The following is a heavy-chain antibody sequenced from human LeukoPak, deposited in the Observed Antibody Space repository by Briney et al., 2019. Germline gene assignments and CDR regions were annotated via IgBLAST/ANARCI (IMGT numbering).Heavy chain of an antibody. CDR2: ISGSGGST. J-gene: IGHJ4*02. Sequence: PGGSLRLSCAASGFTFSSYAMSWVRQAPGKGLEWVSAISGSGGSTYYADSVKGRFTISRDNSKNTLYLQMNGLRVEDSAVYYCAKGGRGLSYGSLDYWGQGTLVTVSS. CDR3: AKGGRGLSYGSLDY. V-gene: IGHV3-23*01. D-gene: IGHD5-18*01. CDR1: GFTFSSYA.